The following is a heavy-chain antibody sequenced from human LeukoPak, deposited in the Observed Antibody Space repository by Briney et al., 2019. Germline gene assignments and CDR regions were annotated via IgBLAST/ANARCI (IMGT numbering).Heavy chain of an antibody. CDR2: ICPDGTVT. CDR3: VRDFRSADY. J-gene: IGHJ4*02. CDR1: GFTFGTYC. Sequence: GGSLRLSCAASGFTFGTYCMHWVRQAPGKGPMWVSRICPDGTVTNYADSVKARFIISRDNARNTVYLQMNSLRVEDTAVYYCVRDFRSADYWGQGTLVTVSS. V-gene: IGHV3-74*01.